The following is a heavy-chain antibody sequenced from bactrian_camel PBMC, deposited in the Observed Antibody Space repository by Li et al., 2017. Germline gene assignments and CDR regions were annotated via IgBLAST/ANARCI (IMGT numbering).Heavy chain of an antibody. CDR1: GYIFPICT. CDR2: ISSDGAI. V-gene: IGHV3S53*01. J-gene: IGHJ4*01. CDR3: VTSKEYGVSRPINY. Sequence: HVQLVESGGGSVQAGGSLKLSCAEASGYIFPICTMGWCRQAPGKERELVSTISSDGAITYADSVKDRFTISRDTAESTVNLQMKSLKSEDTALYYCVTSKEYGVSRPINYWGQGTQVTVS. D-gene: IGHD3*01.